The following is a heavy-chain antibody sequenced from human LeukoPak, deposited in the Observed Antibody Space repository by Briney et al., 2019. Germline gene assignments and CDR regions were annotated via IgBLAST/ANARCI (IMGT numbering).Heavy chain of an antibody. CDR1: GGSFSGYY. D-gene: IGHD1-1*01. J-gene: IGHJ6*02. Sequence: SETLSLTCAVYGGSFSGYYWSWIRQPPGKGLEWIGEINHSGSTNYNPSLKSRVTISVDTSKSQFSLKLSSVTAADTAVYYCARGLDAYYYYYGMDVWGQGTTVTVSS. CDR2: INHSGST. CDR3: ARGLDAYYYYYGMDV. V-gene: IGHV4-34*01.